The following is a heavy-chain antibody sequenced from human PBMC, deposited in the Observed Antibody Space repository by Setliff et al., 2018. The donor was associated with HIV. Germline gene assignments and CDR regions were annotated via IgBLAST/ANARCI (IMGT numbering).Heavy chain of an antibody. V-gene: IGHV4-61*05. Sequence: SETLSLTCIVSGGSISSSSFYWGWIRQPPGRGLQYLGHLYYSGSTNYNPSLKSRITMSMDTSKNQFSLQLSSVTAADTAVYYCARIPWVATLWGGAFDLWGHGTMVTVSS. CDR3: ARIPWVATLWGGAFDL. CDR1: GGSISSSSFY. CDR2: LYYSGST. J-gene: IGHJ3*01. D-gene: IGHD5-12*01.